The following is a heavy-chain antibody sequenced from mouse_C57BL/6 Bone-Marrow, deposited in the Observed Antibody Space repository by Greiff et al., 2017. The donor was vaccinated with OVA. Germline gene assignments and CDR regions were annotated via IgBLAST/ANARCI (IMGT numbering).Heavy chain of an antibody. D-gene: IGHD2-3*01. CDR1: GFNIKDYY. CDR2: IDPEDGDT. V-gene: IGHV14-1*01. CDR3: TGVYDGYHGGY. Sequence: VQLQQSGAELVRPGASVKLSCTASGFNIKDYYMHWVKQRPEQGLEWIGRIDPEDGDTEYAPKFQGKATMTAATSSNTAYLQLSSLTSEDTAVYYCTGVYDGYHGGYWGQGTTLTVSS. J-gene: IGHJ2*01.